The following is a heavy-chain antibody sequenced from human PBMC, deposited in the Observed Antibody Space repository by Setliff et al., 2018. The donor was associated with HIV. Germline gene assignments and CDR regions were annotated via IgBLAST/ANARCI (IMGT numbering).Heavy chain of an antibody. V-gene: IGHV4-61*09. CDR2: IYTSGST. J-gene: IGHJ3*02. CDR1: GGSISSGSYY. D-gene: IGHD1-26*01. CDR3: ARASVGATGLYAFEI. Sequence: PSETLSLTCTVSGGSISSGSYYWSWIRQPAGKGLEWIGHIYTSGSTNYSPSVKSRVTISVDTSKNQFSLRLNSVTAADTAVYYCARASVGATGLYAFEIWGQGTMVTVSS.